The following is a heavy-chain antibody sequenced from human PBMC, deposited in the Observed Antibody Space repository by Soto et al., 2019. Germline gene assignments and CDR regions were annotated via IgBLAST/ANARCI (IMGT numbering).Heavy chain of an antibody. D-gene: IGHD3-10*01. J-gene: IGHJ6*02. CDR3: ARFWELIGMDV. CDR2: IYYSGST. V-gene: IGHV4-39*01. Sequence: SETLSLTCTVSGGSISSSSYYWGWIRQPPGKGLEWIGSIYYSGSTYYNPSLKSRVTISVDTSKNQFSLKLSSVTAAYTAVYYCARFWELIGMDVWGQGTTVT. CDR1: GGSISSSSYY.